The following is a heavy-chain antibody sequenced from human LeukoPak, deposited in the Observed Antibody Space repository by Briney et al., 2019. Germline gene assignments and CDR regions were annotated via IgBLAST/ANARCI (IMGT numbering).Heavy chain of an antibody. CDR2: IYYSGST. J-gene: IGHJ3*02. CDR1: GGSISSSSYY. Sequence: SETLSLTCTVSGGSISSSSYYWGWIRQPPGKWLEWIGSIYYSGSTYYNPSLKSRVAISVDTSKNQFSLKLSSVTAADTAVYYCARHEIAIVVVGGAFDIWGQGTMVTVSS. CDR3: ARHEIAIVVVGGAFDI. V-gene: IGHV4-39*01. D-gene: IGHD2-15*01.